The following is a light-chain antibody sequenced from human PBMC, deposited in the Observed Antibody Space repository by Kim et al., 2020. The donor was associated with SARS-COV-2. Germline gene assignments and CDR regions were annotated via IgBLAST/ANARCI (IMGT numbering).Light chain of an antibody. CDR2: VNSDGSH. CDR1: SGHSSYA. CDR3: QTWGTGIVV. Sequence: SVKLTCTLSSGHSSYAIAWHQQQPEKGPRYLMKVNSDGSHSKGDGIPDRFSGSSSGAERYLTISSLQSEDEADYYCQTWGTGIVVFGGGTQLTVL. J-gene: IGLJ2*01. V-gene: IGLV4-69*01.